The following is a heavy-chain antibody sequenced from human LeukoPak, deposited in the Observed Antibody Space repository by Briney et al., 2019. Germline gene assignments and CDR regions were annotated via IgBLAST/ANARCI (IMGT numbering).Heavy chain of an antibody. V-gene: IGHV3-23*01. CDR3: AKDYCRGGNCPLPFFDS. CDR2: IIDVGDT. CDR1: GFTLTEHA. Sequence: GGSQRLSCAVSGFTLTEHALSWVRQAPGEGLEWVSGIIDVGDTYYADSVKGRFTISRDSSKNTLYLQMNSLRAEDTATYYCAKDYCRGGNCPLPFFDSWGQGTLVTVSS. J-gene: IGHJ4*02. D-gene: IGHD2-15*01.